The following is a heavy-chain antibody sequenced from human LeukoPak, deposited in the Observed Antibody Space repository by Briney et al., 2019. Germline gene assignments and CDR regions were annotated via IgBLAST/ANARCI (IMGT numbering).Heavy chain of an antibody. D-gene: IGHD7-27*01. Sequence: SETLSLTCTVSGGSISSGGYYWSWIRQPPGKGLEWIGYIYHSGSTYYNPSLKSRVTISVDRSKNQFSLKLSSVTAADTAVYYCARDGDLDAFDIWGQGTMVTVSS. V-gene: IGHV4-30-2*01. CDR2: IYHSGST. J-gene: IGHJ3*02. CDR1: GGSISSGGYY. CDR3: ARDGDLDAFDI.